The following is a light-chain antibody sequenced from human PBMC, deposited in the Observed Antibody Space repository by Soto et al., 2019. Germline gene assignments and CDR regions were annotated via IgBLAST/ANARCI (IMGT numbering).Light chain of an antibody. CDR3: SSYTSSSTYV. V-gene: IGLV2-14*03. Sequence: QTVLTQPASVCGSPGQSITISCTGTSSDVGYYNYVSWYQQHPGKAPKLMIYDVRNRPSGVSNRFSGSKSGNTASLTISGLQAEDEADYYCSSYTSSSTYVFGTGTKLTVL. J-gene: IGLJ1*01. CDR1: SSDVGYYNY. CDR2: DVR.